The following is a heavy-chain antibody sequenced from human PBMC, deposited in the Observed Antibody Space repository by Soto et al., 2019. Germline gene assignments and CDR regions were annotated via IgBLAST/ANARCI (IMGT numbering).Heavy chain of an antibody. D-gene: IGHD3-3*01. Sequence: QVPLVQSGAEVKKPGASVKVSCKASGYTFTSYGISWVRQAPGQGLEWMGWISAYNGNTNYAQKLQGRVTMTTDTSTSTAYMELRSLRSDDTAVYYCARDPDDFWSGYYYYGMDVWGQGTTVTVSS. J-gene: IGHJ6*02. CDR1: GYTFTSYG. CDR3: ARDPDDFWSGYYYYGMDV. V-gene: IGHV1-18*04. CDR2: ISAYNGNT.